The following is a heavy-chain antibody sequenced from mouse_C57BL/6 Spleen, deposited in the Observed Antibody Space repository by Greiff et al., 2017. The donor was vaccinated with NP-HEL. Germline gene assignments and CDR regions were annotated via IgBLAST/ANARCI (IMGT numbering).Heavy chain of an antibody. V-gene: IGHV1-50*01. Sequence: VQLQQSGAELVKPGASVKLSCKASGYTFTSYWMQWVKQRPGQGLEWIGEIDPSDSYTNYNQKFKGKATLTVDTSSSTAYMQLSSLTSEDSAVYYCARGYYYGSSSWFAYWGQGTLVTVSA. J-gene: IGHJ3*01. CDR3: ARGYYYGSSSWFAY. D-gene: IGHD1-1*01. CDR1: GYTFTSYW. CDR2: IDPSDSYT.